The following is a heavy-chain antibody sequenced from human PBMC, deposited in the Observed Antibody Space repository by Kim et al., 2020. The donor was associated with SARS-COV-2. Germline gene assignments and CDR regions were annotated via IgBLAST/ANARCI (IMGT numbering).Heavy chain of an antibody. V-gene: IGHV4-59*01. Sequence: YNPALKSRVTISVDTSKNQFSLNLSSVTAADTAVYYCARESLASGWFDPWGQGTLVTVSS. D-gene: IGHD3-16*01. CDR3: ARESLASGWFDP. J-gene: IGHJ5*02.